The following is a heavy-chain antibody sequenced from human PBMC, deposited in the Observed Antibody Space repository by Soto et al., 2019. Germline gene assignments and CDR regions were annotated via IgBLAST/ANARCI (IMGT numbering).Heavy chain of an antibody. J-gene: IGHJ6*02. CDR2: IYPGDSDT. Sequence: PGESLKISCKGSGYSFTSYWIGWVRQMPGKGLEWMGIIYPGDSDTRYSPSFQGQVTISADKSISTAYLQWSSLKASDTAMYYCARVLRYSSSWYFDYYYYGMGVWSQGTRVTVSS. V-gene: IGHV5-51*01. CDR1: GYSFTSYW. CDR3: ARVLRYSSSWYFDYYYYGMGV. D-gene: IGHD6-13*01.